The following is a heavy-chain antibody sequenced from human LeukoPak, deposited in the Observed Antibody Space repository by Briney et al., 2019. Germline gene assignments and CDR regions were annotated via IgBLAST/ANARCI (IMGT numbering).Heavy chain of an antibody. CDR1: GGSYSGYY. D-gene: IGHD3-16*01. V-gene: IGHV4-34*01. J-gene: IGHJ4*02. CDR2: INHSGST. CDR3: ARALGESSAYYFDY. Sequence: SETLSLTCAVYGGSYSGYYWSWIRQPPGKGLEWIGEINHSGSTNYNPSLKSRVTISVDTSKNQFSLKLSSVTAADTAVYYCARALGESSAYYFDYWGQGTLVTVSS.